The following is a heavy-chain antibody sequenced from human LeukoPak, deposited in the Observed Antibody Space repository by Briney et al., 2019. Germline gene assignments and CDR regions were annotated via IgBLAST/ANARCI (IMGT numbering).Heavy chain of an antibody. CDR1: GFTFSSYW. Sequence: GGSLRLSCAASGFTFSSYWMSWVRQAPGKGLEWVANIKQDGSEKYYVDSVKGRFTISRVNAKNSLYLQMNSLRAEDTAVYYCARVGTVTKDAFDIWGQGTMVTVSS. D-gene: IGHD4-17*01. CDR3: ARVGTVTKDAFDI. J-gene: IGHJ3*02. CDR2: IKQDGSEK. V-gene: IGHV3-7*01.